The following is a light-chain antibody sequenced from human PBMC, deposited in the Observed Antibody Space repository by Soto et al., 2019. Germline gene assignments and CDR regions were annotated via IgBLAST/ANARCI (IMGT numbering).Light chain of an antibody. V-gene: IGKV3-20*01. CDR3: QQYGSSHWT. Sequence: EIVLTQSPGTLSLSPGERATLSCRASQSVSSSYLAWYQQKPGQAPRILIYGASSRATGIPDRFSGSGSGTDFTLTISRLEPEDFAVYYCQQYGSSHWTFGQGTKVDIK. J-gene: IGKJ1*01. CDR1: QSVSSSY. CDR2: GAS.